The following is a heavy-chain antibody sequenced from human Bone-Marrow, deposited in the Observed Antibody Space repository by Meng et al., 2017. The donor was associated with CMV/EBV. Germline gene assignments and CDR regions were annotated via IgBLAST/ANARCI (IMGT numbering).Heavy chain of an antibody. CDR1: GFFFTSYG. CDR3: AKPLDQMFYFAT. J-gene: IGHJ3*02. V-gene: IGHV3-30*02. CDR2: IRNDGSNK. D-gene: IGHD3-10*02. Sequence: GESLKISCAASGFFFTSYGMHWVRQAPGKGLEWVAFIRNDGSNKFYTDSVKGRFTISRDNSKNTLYLQMNSLRAEDTAVYYCAKPLDQMFYFATWGPGKMVNVSS.